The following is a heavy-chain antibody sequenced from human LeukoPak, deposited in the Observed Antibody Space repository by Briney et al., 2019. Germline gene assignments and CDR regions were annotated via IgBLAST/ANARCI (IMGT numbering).Heavy chain of an antibody. CDR3: VKNRKPSYYDILTDYPYVFAI. CDR1: GFTFSSYG. V-gene: IGHV3-30*02. J-gene: IGHJ3*02. CDR2: IRYDGSNK. Sequence: PGGSLRLSCAASGFTFSSYGMHWVRQAPGKGLEWVSFIRYDGSNKYYADSVKGRFTISRDNSKNTLHLQMDSLRPEDTAVYYFVKNRKPSYYDILTDYPYVFAIWGQGTMVIVYS. D-gene: IGHD3-9*01.